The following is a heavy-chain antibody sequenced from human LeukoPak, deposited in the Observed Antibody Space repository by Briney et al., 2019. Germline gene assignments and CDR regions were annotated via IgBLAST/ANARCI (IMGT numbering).Heavy chain of an antibody. CDR2: ISGSGGTT. Sequence: GGSLRLSCAASGFTFSTYAMSWVRQAPGKGLEWVSGISGSGGTTYYADSVKGRFTISRDNSKNTLYLQMNSLRAEDTAVYYCAKRVYVGGGYNFDYWAQATLVTVSS. CDR3: AKRVYVGGGYNFDY. J-gene: IGHJ4*02. CDR1: GFTFSTYA. V-gene: IGHV3-23*01. D-gene: IGHD5-24*01.